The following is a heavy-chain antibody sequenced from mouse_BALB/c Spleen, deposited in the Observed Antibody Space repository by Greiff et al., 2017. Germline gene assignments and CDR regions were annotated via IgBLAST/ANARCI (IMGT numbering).Heavy chain of an antibody. V-gene: IGHV5-6-3*01. D-gene: IGHD3-1*01. CDR1: GFTFSSYG. J-gene: IGHJ1*01. CDR2: INSNGGST. Sequence: EVQGVESGGGLVQPGGSLKLSCAASGFTFSSYGMSWVRQTPDKRLELVATINSNGGSTYYPDSVKGRFTISRDNAKNTLYLQMSSLKSEDTAMYYWARDGRDFDVWGAGTTVTVSS. CDR3: ARDGRDFDV.